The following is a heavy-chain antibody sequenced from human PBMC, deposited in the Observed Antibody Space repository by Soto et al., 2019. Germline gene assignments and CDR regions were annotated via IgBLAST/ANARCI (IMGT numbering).Heavy chain of an antibody. CDR2: ISGSGGST. V-gene: IGHV3-23*01. D-gene: IGHD1-26*01. CDR1: GFTFSSYA. Sequence: GGSLRLSCAASGFTFSSYAMSWVRQAPGKGLEWVSAISGSGGSTYYADSVKGRFTISRDNAKNSLSLQMNCVSDEDTAVYYCARVGASVWGLYCFDVWGQGTMVTVSS. J-gene: IGHJ4*01. CDR3: ARVGASVWGLYCFDV.